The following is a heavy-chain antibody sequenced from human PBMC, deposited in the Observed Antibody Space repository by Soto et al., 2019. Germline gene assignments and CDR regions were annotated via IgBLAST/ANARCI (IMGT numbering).Heavy chain of an antibody. CDR2: IIPNPGTA. CDR1: GGTFSSYA. J-gene: IGHJ6*02. D-gene: IGHD2-2*01. V-gene: IGHV1-69*01. Sequence: QVQLVQSGAEVKKPGSSVKVSCKASGGTFSSYAISWVRQAPGQGLEWMGGIIPNPGTANYAQKCQGRVTITADESTSTAYIELSSLRSEDTAVYYCARSQGSSTSLEIYDYYYYGMDVWGQGPTVTVSS. CDR3: ARSQGSSTSLEIYDYYYYGMDV.